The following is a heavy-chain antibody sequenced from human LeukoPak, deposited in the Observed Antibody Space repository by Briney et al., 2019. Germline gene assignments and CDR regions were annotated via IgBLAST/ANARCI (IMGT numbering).Heavy chain of an antibody. CDR1: GGSISSYY. CDR2: IYTSGST. V-gene: IGHV4-4*07. J-gene: IGHJ6*03. Sequence: SETLSLTCTVSGGSISSYYWSWIRQPAGKGLEWIGRIYTSGSTNYNPSLKSRVTMSVDTSKNQFSLKLSSVTAADTAVYYCARGGVGKAGTYYYYYYMDVWGKGTTVTISS. D-gene: IGHD1-1*01. CDR3: ARGGVGKAGTYYYYYYMDV.